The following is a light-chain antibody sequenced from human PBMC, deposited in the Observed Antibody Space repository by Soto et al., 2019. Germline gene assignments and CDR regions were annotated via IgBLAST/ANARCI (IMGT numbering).Light chain of an antibody. CDR3: QQYGSLPIT. Sequence: EIVLTQSPGTLSLSPGERAALSCRASQSLSNSYLAWYQQKPGQAPRLLIYGASSRATGVPDRFSGSGSGTDFTLTISRLEPEDFAVYYCQQYGSLPITFGQGTRLEIK. CDR2: GAS. V-gene: IGKV3-20*01. CDR1: QSLSNSY. J-gene: IGKJ5*01.